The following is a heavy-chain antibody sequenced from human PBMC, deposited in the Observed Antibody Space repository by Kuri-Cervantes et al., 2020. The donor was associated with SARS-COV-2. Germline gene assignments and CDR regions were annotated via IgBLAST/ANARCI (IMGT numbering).Heavy chain of an antibody. Sequence: ASVKVSCKASGYTLTSYAMHWVRQAPGQRLEWMGWINAGNGNTKYSQKFQGRVTITRDTSASTAYMELSSLRSEDTAVYYCAREYYDSSGYYYYYYHGMEVWAKGPRSPSP. D-gene: IGHD3-22*01. CDR1: GYTLTSYA. V-gene: IGHV1-3*01. J-gene: IGHJ6*02. CDR2: INAGNGNT. CDR3: AREYYDSSGYYYYYYHGMEV.